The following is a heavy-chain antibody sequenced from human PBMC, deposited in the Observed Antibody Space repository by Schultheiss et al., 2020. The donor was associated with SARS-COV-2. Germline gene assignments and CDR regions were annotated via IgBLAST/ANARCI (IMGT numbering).Heavy chain of an antibody. CDR1: GGSFSGYY. J-gene: IGHJ1*01. V-gene: IGHV4-59*08. Sequence: SETLSLTCAVYGGSFSGYYWSWIRQPPGKGLEWIGYIYYSGSTNYNPSLKSRVTISVDTSKNQFSLKLSSVTAADTAVYYCARGQSSGWYAKHWGQGTLVTVSS. CDR2: IYYSGST. CDR3: ARGQSSGWYAKH. D-gene: IGHD6-19*01.